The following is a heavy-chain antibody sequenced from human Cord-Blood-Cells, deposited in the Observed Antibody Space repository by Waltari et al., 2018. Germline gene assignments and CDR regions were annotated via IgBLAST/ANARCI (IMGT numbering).Heavy chain of an antibody. CDR3: ARDDALNWGFDY. V-gene: IGHV3-30-3*01. CDR1: GFTFSSYA. CDR2: ISYDGSNK. D-gene: IGHD7-27*01. J-gene: IGHJ4*02. Sequence: QVQLVESGGGVVQPGRSLRLSCAASGFTFSSYAMHWVRQAPGKGLEWVAVISYDGSNKYYADSVKGRFTISRDNSKNTLYLQMNSLRAEDTAVYYCARDDALNWGFDYWGQGTLVTVSS.